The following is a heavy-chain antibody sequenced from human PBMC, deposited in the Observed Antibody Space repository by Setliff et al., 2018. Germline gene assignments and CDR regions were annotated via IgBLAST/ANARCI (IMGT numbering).Heavy chain of an antibody. J-gene: IGHJ6*03. D-gene: IGHD6-19*01. CDR1: VAPSAVVVTT. V-gene: IGHV4-61*01. CDR3: ARGETSSGWYIYYYYYYMDV. Sequence: SETLPSPALSLVAPSAVVVTTGAGSGSPQGRDEWIGYIYYSGSTNYNLSLKSRVTISVDTSKNQFSLKLSSVTAADTAVYYCARGETSSGWYIYYYYYYMDVWGKGTTVTVSS. CDR2: IYYSGST.